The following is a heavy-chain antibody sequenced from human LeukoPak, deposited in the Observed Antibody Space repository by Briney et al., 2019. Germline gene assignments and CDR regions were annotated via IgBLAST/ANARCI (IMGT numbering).Heavy chain of an antibody. V-gene: IGHV4-39*01. D-gene: IGHD5-18*01. CDR1: GGSISSSSYY. CDR2: IYYSGST. Sequence: SETLSLTCTVSGGSISSSSYYWGWIRQPPGKGLEWIGSIYYSGSTHYNPPLRSRVTISVDTSKNQFSLKLSSVTAADTAVYYSARLYSYGLSRFNYWGQGTLVTVSS. CDR3: ARLYSYGLSRFNY. J-gene: IGHJ4*02.